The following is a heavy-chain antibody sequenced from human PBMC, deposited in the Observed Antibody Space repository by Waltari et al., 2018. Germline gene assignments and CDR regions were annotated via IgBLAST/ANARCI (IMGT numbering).Heavy chain of an antibody. CDR2: IYYSGST. CDR3: ARVSASGSFDFDY. CDR1: GGSINSGDYY. Sequence: QVQLQESGPGLVKPSQTLSLTCTVSGGSINSGDYYWSWLRQPPGKGLEWIGYIYYSGSTYYNPSLRSRLTISEDTSKNQFSLKLSSVTAADTAVYYCARVSASGSFDFDYWGQGTLVTVSS. D-gene: IGHD1-26*01. V-gene: IGHV4-30-4*08. J-gene: IGHJ4*02.